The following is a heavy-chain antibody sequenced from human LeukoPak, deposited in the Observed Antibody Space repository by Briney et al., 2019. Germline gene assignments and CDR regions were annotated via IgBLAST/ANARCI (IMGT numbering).Heavy chain of an antibody. CDR1: GFDFSSNW. V-gene: IGHV3-74*01. Sequence: QPGGSLRLSCAVSGFDFSSNWMHWVRHAPGQGLVWVSRIKGDGISTNYADSVKGRFTISRDIAKNTLYLQMNSLRAEDTGVYYCAKDHYWSIDYWGRGTLVTVSS. CDR3: AKDHYWSIDY. CDR2: IKGDGIST. D-gene: IGHD3-3*01. J-gene: IGHJ4*02.